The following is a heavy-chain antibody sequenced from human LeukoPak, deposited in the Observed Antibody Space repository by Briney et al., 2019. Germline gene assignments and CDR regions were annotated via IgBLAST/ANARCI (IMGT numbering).Heavy chain of an antibody. CDR2: IRYDGSNK. J-gene: IGHJ4*02. D-gene: IGHD3-3*01. Sequence: GGSLRLSCAASGFIFSNYGMHWVRQPPGKGLEWVAFIRYDGSNKHYADSVKGRFSISRDNSKTTLYLQMNSLRPEDTAVYYCAKDFPSRDNFWSGYYTVFDYWGPGTLVTVSS. CDR3: AKDFPSRDNFWSGYYTVFDY. CDR1: GFIFSNYG. V-gene: IGHV3-30*02.